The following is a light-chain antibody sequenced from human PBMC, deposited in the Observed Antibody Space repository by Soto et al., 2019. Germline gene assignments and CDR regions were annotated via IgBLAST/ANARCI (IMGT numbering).Light chain of an antibody. CDR2: AAS. J-gene: IGKJ1*01. CDR1: QGIRTE. Sequence: ATQMTQSPSSLSASVGDRVTIACRESQGIRTELGWYQQKAGEAPKLLIYAASTLQSGVPPRFSGSGSGTDFTLTISSLQPEDFATYYCLQDYDYPRTFGQGTKVDIK. CDR3: LQDYDYPRT. V-gene: IGKV1-6*01.